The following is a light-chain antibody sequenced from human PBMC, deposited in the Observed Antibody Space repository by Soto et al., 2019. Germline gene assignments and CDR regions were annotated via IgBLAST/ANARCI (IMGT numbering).Light chain of an antibody. CDR2: AAS. J-gene: IGKJ1*01. CDR3: QQYSSHST. V-gene: IGKV1-39*01. CDR1: QSISSY. Sequence: DIQMTQSPSSLSASVGDRVTITCRASQSISSYLNWYQQKPGKAPKLLIYAASSLQSGVPSRFSGSGSGTDFTLTISSLQPEDIATYYCQQYSSHSTFGQGTKVDI.